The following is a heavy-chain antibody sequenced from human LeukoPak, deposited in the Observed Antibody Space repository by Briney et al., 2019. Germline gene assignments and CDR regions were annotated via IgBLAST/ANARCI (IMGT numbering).Heavy chain of an antibody. D-gene: IGHD3-10*01. CDR2: IIPILGIA. CDR3: ARDGSGDYYYYYMDV. CDR1: GGTFSSYA. J-gene: IGHJ6*03. V-gene: IGHV1-69*04. Sequence: SVKVSCKASGGTFSSYAISWVRQAPGQGLEWMGRIIPILGIANYAQKFQGRVTITADKSTSTAYMELSSLRSEDTAVYYCARDGSGDYYYYYMDVWGKGTTVTVSS.